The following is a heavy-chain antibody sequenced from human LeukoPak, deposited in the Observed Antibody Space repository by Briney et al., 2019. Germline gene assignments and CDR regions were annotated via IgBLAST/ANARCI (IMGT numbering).Heavy chain of an antibody. CDR1: GFTYSSYP. Sequence: GGPLRLPCAASGFTYSSYPMVWPPQTPGKTREWFSSIIPCGRHTYYPHYEKGHLTISKDHSTITLFLQMTSLRGEDTALYYGAKYGEDCSGGGYCDPFTFFDYWGLGALVTVSS. CDR2: IIPCGRHT. D-gene: IGHD2-15*01. J-gene: IGHJ4*02. CDR3: AKYGEDCSGGGYCDPFTFFDY. V-gene: IGHV3-23*01.